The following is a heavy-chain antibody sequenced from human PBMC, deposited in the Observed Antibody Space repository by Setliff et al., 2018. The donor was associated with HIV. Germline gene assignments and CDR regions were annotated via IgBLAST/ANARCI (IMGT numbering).Heavy chain of an antibody. Sequence: SETLSLTCTVSGGSISNYYWSWIRQPAGKGLEWIGRIYTSGSTNYNPSLNSRVTISVDTSKNQFSLKVNSVTAADTAVYYCARETYYYDNPQYYYYYMDVWGKGTTVTVSS. V-gene: IGHV4-4*07. J-gene: IGHJ6*03. D-gene: IGHD3-22*01. CDR1: GGSISNYY. CDR3: ARETYYYDNPQYYYYYMDV. CDR2: IYTSGST.